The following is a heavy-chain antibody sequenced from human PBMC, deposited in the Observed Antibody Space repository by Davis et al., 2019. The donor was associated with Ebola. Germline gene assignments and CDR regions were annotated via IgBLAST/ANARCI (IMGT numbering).Heavy chain of an antibody. CDR1: GFTFSSDA. D-gene: IGHD1-1*01. V-gene: IGHV3-23*01. J-gene: IGHJ5*02. CDR3: AKSAGTPGWFGP. Sequence: GESLKISCAASGFTFSSDAMSWVRQAPGKGLGWVSVISATGGSTYYADSVKGRFTISRDNSKNTLYMEMNSLRAEDTALYYCAKSAGTPGWFGPWGQGTLVTVSS. CDR2: ISATGGST.